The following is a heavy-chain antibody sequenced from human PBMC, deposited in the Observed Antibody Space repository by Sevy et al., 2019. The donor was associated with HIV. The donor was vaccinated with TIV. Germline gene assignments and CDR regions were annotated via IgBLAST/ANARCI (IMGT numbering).Heavy chain of an antibody. CDR2: FYSTGST. CDR1: GGSISSSSYF. CDR3: ATPRDSGWYEGTGGYFDL. D-gene: IGHD6-19*01. V-gene: IGHV4-39*01. Sequence: SETLSLTCTVSGGSISSSSYFWGWIRQPPGKGLEWIGSFYSTGSTSYNPSLRSRVTVSADTSTNQFSMRLTSVIATETAVYYCATPRDSGWYEGTGGYFDLWGRGTLVTVSS. J-gene: IGHJ2*01.